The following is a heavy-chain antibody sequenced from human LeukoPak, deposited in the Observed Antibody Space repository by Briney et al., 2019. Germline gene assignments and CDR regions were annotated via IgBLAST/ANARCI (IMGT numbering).Heavy chain of an antibody. CDR2: IKQDGSEK. CDR3: AAVFLVSYDSSGYYCFDY. CDR1: GFTFSSYA. V-gene: IGHV3-7*01. J-gene: IGHJ4*02. Sequence: GGSLRLSCVASGFTFSSYAMSWVRQAPGKGLEWVADIKQDGSEKYYVDSVKSRFTISRDNAKKSLYLQMNSLRAEDTAVYYCAAVFLVSYDSSGYYCFDYWGRGTLVTVSS. D-gene: IGHD3-22*01.